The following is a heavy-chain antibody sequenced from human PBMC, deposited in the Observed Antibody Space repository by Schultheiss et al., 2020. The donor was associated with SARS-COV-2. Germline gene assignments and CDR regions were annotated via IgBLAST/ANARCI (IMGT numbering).Heavy chain of an antibody. V-gene: IGHV4-59*08. J-gene: IGHJ6*02. CDR2: IYYSGST. CDR3: GLVGATYYYGMDV. Sequence: SQTLSLTCTVSGGSISSYYWSWIRQPPGKGLEWIGYIYYSGSTNYNPSLKSRVTISVDTSKNQFSLKLSSVTAADTAVYYCGLVGATYYYGMDVWGQGTTVTVSS. CDR1: GGSISSYY. D-gene: IGHD1-26*01.